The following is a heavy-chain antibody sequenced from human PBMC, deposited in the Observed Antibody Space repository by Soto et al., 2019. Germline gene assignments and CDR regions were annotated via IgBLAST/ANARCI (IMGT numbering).Heavy chain of an antibody. D-gene: IGHD5-18*01. CDR1: GGSISSSSYY. V-gene: IGHV4-39*01. CDR3: ARHRPDTAIWVYCYNLGYFDY. Sequence: QLQLQESDPGLVKPSETLSLTCTVSGGSISSSSYYWGWIRQPPGKGLEWIGSIYYSGSTYYNPSLKSRVTISVDTSKNQFSLKLSSVTAADTAVYYCARHRPDTAIWVYCYNLGYFDYWGQGTLVTVSS. J-gene: IGHJ4*02. CDR2: IYYSGST.